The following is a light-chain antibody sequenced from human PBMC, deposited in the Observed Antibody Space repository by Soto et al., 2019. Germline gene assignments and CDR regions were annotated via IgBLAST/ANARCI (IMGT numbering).Light chain of an antibody. V-gene: IGKV3-11*01. CDR2: DSS. J-gene: IGKJ4*01. CDR3: QHRSDWPPQLT. Sequence: EIVLTQSPATLSLSPGERATLSCGASRSVSSYLAWYQQKPGQAPRLLTYDSSYRATGIQASFSGSGSGTDFTLTINLLEPDDFAVYYCQHRSDWPPQLTFGGGTQVEIK. CDR1: RSVSSY.